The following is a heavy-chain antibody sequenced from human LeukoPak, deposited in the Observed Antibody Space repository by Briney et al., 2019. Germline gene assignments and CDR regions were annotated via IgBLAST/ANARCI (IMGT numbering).Heavy chain of an antibody. Sequence: SEILSLTCAVYGGCFSGYYCSWFRQPPGKGLEWIGEINHSGSTNYNPSLKSRVTISVDTSKNQFSLKLSSVTAADTAVYYCARAGRTMVRGVIRYWGQGTLVTVSS. CDR3: ARAGRTMVRGVIRY. CDR2: INHSGST. V-gene: IGHV4-34*01. D-gene: IGHD3-10*01. J-gene: IGHJ4*02. CDR1: GGCFSGYY.